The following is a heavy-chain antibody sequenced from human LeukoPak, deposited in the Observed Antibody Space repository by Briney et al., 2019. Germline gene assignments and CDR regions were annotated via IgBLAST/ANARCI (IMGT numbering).Heavy chain of an antibody. CDR1: GYTFTSYG. V-gene: IGHV1-18*01. CDR2: ISAYNGNT. J-gene: IGHJ6*03. D-gene: IGHD3-10*01. CDR3: ARAAGSLNYYYYMDV. Sequence: GASVKVSCKASGYTFTSYGISWVRQAPGQGLEWMGWISAYNGNTNYAQKLQGRVTMTTDTSTSTAYMELRSLRSDDTAVYYCARAAGSLNYYYYMDVWGKGTTVTISS.